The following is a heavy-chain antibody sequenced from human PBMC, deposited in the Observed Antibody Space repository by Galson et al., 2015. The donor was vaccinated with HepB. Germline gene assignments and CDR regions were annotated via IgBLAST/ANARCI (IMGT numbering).Heavy chain of an antibody. CDR2: ISSSSSYI. Sequence: SLRLSCAASGFTFSSNSMNWVRQAPGKGLEWVSSISSSSSYIYYADSVKGRFTISRDNAKNSLYLQMNSLRAEDTAVYYCARPLFTTTVTTIRYYYGMDVWGQGTTVTVSS. V-gene: IGHV3-21*01. D-gene: IGHD4-17*01. J-gene: IGHJ6*02. CDR3: ARPLFTTTVTTIRYYYGMDV. CDR1: GFTFSSNS.